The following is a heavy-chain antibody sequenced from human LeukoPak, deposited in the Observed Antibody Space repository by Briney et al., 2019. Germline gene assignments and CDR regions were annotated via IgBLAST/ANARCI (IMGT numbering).Heavy chain of an antibody. D-gene: IGHD3-10*01. Sequence: PGGSLRLSCAASGFTVSSNYTSWVRQAPGKGLEWVSVIYSGGSTYYADSVKGRFTISRDNSKNTLYLQMNSLRAEDTAVYYCARCRRPEGEPEYYYGSGPYMDVWGKGTTVTVSS. CDR3: ARCRRPEGEPEYYYGSGPYMDV. CDR1: GFTVSSNY. J-gene: IGHJ6*03. V-gene: IGHV3-53*01. CDR2: IYSGGST.